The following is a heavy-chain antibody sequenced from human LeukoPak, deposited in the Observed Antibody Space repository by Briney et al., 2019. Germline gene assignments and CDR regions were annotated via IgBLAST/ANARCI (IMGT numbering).Heavy chain of an antibody. CDR1: GFSFSDSF. CDR2: ISGDTDVT. J-gene: IGHJ4*02. D-gene: IGHD2-8*01. CDR3: AKVGYCTNNCFRTHDY. V-gene: IGHV3-23*01. Sequence: GGSLRLSCVASGFSFSDSFMSWVRQAPGKGLEWVSAISGDTDVTYYAASVKGRFTISRDNSKNAVYLQMDSLRAEDTATYYCAKVGYCTNNCFRTHDYWGQGALVTVSS.